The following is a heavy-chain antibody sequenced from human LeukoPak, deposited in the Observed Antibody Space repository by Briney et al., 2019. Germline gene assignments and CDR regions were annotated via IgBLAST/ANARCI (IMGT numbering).Heavy chain of an antibody. CDR2: ISVYRGNT. V-gene: IGHV1-18*01. Sequence: ASVKVSCKASGYTFATYAISWVRQAPGQGLEWIGWISVYRGNTKFAQSFQGRVALTTDTSTTTAYMELTSLRSDDTAVYFCARSKSNYDNTGYIPLDYWGQGTLFTVSS. J-gene: IGHJ4*02. CDR1: GYTFATYA. D-gene: IGHD3-22*01. CDR3: ARSKSNYDNTGYIPLDY.